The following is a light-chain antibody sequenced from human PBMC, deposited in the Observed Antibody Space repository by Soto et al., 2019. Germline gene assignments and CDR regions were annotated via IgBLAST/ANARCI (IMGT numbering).Light chain of an antibody. CDR3: QQRSNWPPGLT. CDR2: DAS. J-gene: IGKJ4*01. Sequence: EIVLTQSPATLSLSPGERATLFCTASQSVSSYLAWYQQKPGQAPRLLIYDASNRATGIPARFGGSGSGTDFTRTISSLEPEDSAVYYCQQRSNWPPGLTFGGGTKVEI. CDR1: QSVSSY. V-gene: IGKV3-11*01.